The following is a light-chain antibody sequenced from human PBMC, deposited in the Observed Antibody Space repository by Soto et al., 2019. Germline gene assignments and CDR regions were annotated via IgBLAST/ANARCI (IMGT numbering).Light chain of an antibody. Sequence: QSVLTQPASVSGSPGQSITISCTGTSSDVGGYNYVSWYKQYAGKAPKLMIYDVSNRPSGVSNRFSGSKSGNTASLTISGLQAEDEADYYCSSYTSSNTEVFGGGTKVTVL. CDR3: SSYTSSNTEV. CDR2: DVS. V-gene: IGLV2-14*01. CDR1: SSDVGGYNY. J-gene: IGLJ2*01.